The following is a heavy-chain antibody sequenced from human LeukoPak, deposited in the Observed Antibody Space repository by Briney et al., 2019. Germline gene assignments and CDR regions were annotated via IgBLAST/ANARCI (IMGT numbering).Heavy chain of an antibody. V-gene: IGHV3-74*01. CDR3: VRGNSGGDC. J-gene: IGHJ4*02. D-gene: IGHD2-8*02. CDR1: GFTFSSYW. Sequence: GGSLRLSCAASGFTFSSYWMHWVRQAPGKGLVWVSRINNDGGYTNYADSVKGRFTFSRDNAKNTLYLHMNSLRAEDTAVYCCVRGNSGGDCWGQGTLVTVSS. CDR2: INNDGGYT.